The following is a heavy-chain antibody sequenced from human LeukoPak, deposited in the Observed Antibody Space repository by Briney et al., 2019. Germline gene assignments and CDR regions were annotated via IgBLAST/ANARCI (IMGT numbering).Heavy chain of an antibody. J-gene: IGHJ4*02. CDR1: GGSISTSSYY. CDR2: INYGGNT. CDR3: ARHYSSGWDFDY. V-gene: IGHV4-39*01. Sequence: SETLSLTYTVSGGSISTSSYYWGWIRQPPGKGLEWIGSINYGGNTYYNPSLKSRVIISVDTSKNQFSLKLRSVTAADTAVYHCARHYSSGWDFDYWGQGTLVTVSS. D-gene: IGHD6-19*01.